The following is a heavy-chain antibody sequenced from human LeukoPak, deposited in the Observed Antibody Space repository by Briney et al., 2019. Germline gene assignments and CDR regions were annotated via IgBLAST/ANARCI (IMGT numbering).Heavy chain of an antibody. CDR3: AREEEYYDFWSGYSN. D-gene: IGHD3-3*01. CDR2: IKQDGSEK. V-gene: IGHV3-7*01. Sequence: GGSLRLSCAAPGFTFSSYWMSWVRQAPGKGLEWVASIKQDGSEKYYVDSVEGRFTISRDNAKNSLYLQMNSLRAEDTAVYYCAREEEYYDFWSGYSNWGQGTLVTVSS. CDR1: GFTFSSYW. J-gene: IGHJ4*02.